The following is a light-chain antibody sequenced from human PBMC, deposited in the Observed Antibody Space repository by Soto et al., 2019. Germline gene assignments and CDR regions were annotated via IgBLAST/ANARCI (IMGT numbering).Light chain of an antibody. Sequence: YCSASQSVSGYIGWYQQKPGHAPRLLIYADSTRATGVPATFRGSGSGTDFTLTISSLEPEDVAVYDCQPRSYWPLAFG. CDR1: QSVSGY. V-gene: IGKV3-11*01. CDR3: QPRSYWPLA. J-gene: IGKJ2*01. CDR2: ADS.